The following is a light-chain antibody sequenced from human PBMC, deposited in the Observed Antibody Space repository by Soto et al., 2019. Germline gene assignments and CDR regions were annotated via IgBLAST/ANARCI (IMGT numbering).Light chain of an antibody. CDR1: QVISGDH. J-gene: IGKJ2*01. Sequence: EIVLTQSPGTLSLSPGERATLYCRASQVISGDHLAWYQQKPGQAPRLLLYGASNRAAGVPDRLSGSGSGTDFTLTISRLEPEDFAVYSCQQYGSSPYTFGQGTKLEI. V-gene: IGKV3-20*01. CDR2: GAS. CDR3: QQYGSSPYT.